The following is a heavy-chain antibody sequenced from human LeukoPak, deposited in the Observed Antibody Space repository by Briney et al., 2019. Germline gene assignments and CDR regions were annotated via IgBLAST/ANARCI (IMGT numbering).Heavy chain of an antibody. D-gene: IGHD3-22*01. J-gene: IGHJ4*02. CDR1: GYTFTSYA. CDR3: ARGPSYYDSSGYYNFDY. Sequence: SVKVSCKASGYTFTSYAMNWVRQAPGQGLEWMGGIIPIFGTANYAQKFQGRVTITADESTSTAYMELSSLRSEDTAVYYCARGPSYYDSSGYYNFDYWGQGTLVTVSS. V-gene: IGHV1-69*13. CDR2: IIPIFGTA.